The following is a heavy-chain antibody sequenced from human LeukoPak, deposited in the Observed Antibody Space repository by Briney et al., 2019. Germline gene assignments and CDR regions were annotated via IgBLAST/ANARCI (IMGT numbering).Heavy chain of an antibody. CDR2: IYTSGST. V-gene: IGHV4-4*09. D-gene: IGHD5-24*01. J-gene: IGHJ6*03. CDR3: ASTKVEMATADYYYYMDV. Sequence: LETLSLTCTVSGGSISSYYWSWIRQPPGKGLEWIGYIYTSGSTNYNPSLKSRVTIPVDTSKNQFSLKLSSVTAADTAVYYCASTKVEMATADYYYYMDVWGKGTTVTVSS. CDR1: GGSISSYY.